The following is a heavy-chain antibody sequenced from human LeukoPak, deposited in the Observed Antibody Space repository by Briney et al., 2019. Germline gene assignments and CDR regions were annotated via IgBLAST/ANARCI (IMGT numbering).Heavy chain of an antibody. V-gene: IGHV5-51*01. CDR1: GYTFINYW. D-gene: IGHD2-2*02. CDR3: ARRSRYCTTASCYTVFDY. CDR2: IFPGDSDT. Sequence: GESLKISCEASGYTFINYWIGWVRQMPGKGLEWMGIIFPGDSDTRYSPSFQGQVTISADKSISTAYLQRSSLKASDTAIYYCARRSRYCTTASCYTVFDYWGQGTLVTVSS. J-gene: IGHJ4*02.